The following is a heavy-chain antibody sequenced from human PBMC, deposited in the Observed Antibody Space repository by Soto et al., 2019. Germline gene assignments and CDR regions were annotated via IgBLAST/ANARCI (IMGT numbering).Heavy chain of an antibody. CDR3: TTDSADIVGAPATYGMDV. CDR2: VSSTGTSP. V-gene: IGHV3-23*01. CDR1: GFTFSNYA. Sequence: GGSLRLSCSASGFTFSNYAMSWVRQSPGKGLEWVSGVSSTGTSPYYAGSVQGRFTISRDNSKNMFYLQMKSLRAEDTAIYYCTTDSADIVGAPATYGMDVWGQGTTVTVSS. D-gene: IGHD2-2*01. J-gene: IGHJ6*02.